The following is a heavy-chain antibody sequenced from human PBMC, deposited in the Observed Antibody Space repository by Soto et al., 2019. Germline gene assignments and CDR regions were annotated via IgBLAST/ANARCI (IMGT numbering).Heavy chain of an antibody. J-gene: IGHJ5*02. Sequence: ASVKVSCKASGYTFTSYGISWVRQAPGQGLEWMGWISAYNGNTNYAQKLQGRVTMTTDTSTSTAYMELRSLRSDDTAVYYCARVLVYCSSTSCYRGGWFDPWGQGTLVTVSS. CDR2: ISAYNGNT. CDR1: GYTFTSYG. V-gene: IGHV1-18*01. D-gene: IGHD2-2*01. CDR3: ARVLVYCSSTSCYRGGWFDP.